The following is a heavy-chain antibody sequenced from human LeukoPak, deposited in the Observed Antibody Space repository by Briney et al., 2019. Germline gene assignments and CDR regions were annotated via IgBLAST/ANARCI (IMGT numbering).Heavy chain of an antibody. CDR3: ARDGGTDYFDY. D-gene: IGHD4-23*01. CDR1: GGSISSYY. Sequence: SETLSLTCTVSGGSISSYYWSWIRQPPGKGLEWIGYIYYSGSTNYNPSLKSRVTISVDTSKNQFSLKLSSVTAADTAVYYCARDGGTDYFDYWGQGTLVTVSS. V-gene: IGHV4-59*01. J-gene: IGHJ4*02. CDR2: IYYSGST.